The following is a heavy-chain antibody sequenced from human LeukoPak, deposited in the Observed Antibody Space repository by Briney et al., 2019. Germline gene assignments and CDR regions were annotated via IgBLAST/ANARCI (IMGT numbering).Heavy chain of an antibody. CDR3: AKAEGYDILTGLDY. Sequence: PGGSLTLSFATSGFTFISYAMSWVRQAPGKGLEWVSGIGASGGSAYYADSVKGRFTISRDNSKNTLNLQMNSLRTEDTAVYYCAKAEGYDILTGLDYWGQGTLVTVSS. CDR2: IGASGGSA. J-gene: IGHJ4*02. V-gene: IGHV3-23*01. CDR1: GFTFISYA. D-gene: IGHD3-9*01.